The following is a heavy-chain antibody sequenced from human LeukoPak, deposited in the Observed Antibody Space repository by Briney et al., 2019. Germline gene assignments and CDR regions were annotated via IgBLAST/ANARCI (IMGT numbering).Heavy chain of an antibody. J-gene: IGHJ4*02. V-gene: IGHV1-69*06. CDR1: GGTFSSYA. CDR3: AGWDQEQQRRPDYYFDY. Sequence: AASVKVSCKASGGTFSSYAISWVRHAPGQGLEWMGEIIPIFGTANNTQKFQGRVTITADKSTSTAYMELSTLRSEDTAVYYSAGWDQEQQRRPDYYFDYWGEGTLVTVSS. CDR2: IIPIFGTA. D-gene: IGHD6-13*01.